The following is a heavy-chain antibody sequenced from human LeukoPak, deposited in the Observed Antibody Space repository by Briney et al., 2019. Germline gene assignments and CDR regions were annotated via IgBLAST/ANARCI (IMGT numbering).Heavy chain of an antibody. Sequence: GGSLRLSCAASGFTFSNYWMHWVRQAPGKGLVWVSRINSDGSSTSYADSVKGRFTISRDNAKNTLYLQLNSLRAEDTAVYCARGGFCSGGSCPVDYYYYMDVWGKGTTVTVSS. J-gene: IGHJ6*03. CDR1: GFTFSNYW. CDR3: ARGGFCSGGSCPVDYYYYMDV. CDR2: INSDGSST. V-gene: IGHV3-74*01. D-gene: IGHD2-15*01.